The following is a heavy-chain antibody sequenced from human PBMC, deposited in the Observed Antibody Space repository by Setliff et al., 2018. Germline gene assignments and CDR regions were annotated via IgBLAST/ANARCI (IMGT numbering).Heavy chain of an antibody. D-gene: IGHD1-1*01. J-gene: IGHJ4*02. V-gene: IGHV4-39*01. CDR1: GGSISSGVYY. CDR3: ARTGTYRYFDY. CDR2: IYYRGDT. Sequence: PSETLSLTCTVSGGSISSGVYYWAWIRQPPGKGLEWIWRIYYRGDTYYNASLKSRLTLSVDTSKNQVSLNLRSVTAADTSVYYCARTGTYRYFDYWGQGTQVTVSS.